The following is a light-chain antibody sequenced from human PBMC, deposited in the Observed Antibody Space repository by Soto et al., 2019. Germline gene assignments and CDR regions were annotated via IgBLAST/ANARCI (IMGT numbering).Light chain of an antibody. Sequence: QSALTQPSAVSGSPGQSITISCAGTSSDVGGYNYVSRYQLHPGKAPKLMVYEVSNRPSGVSNRFSGSKCGNTASLTISGLQAEDEAYYYCSSYTSSTAYVFGTATKVTVL. J-gene: IGLJ1*01. CDR1: SSDVGGYNY. V-gene: IGLV2-14*01. CDR2: EVS. CDR3: SSYTSSTAYV.